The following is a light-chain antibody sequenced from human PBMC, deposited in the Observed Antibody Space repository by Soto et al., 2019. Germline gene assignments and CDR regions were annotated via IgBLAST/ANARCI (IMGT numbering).Light chain of an antibody. CDR1: QGIRTD. J-gene: IGKJ4*01. Sequence: ILMTQSPSFLSASVGDRVTITCRASQGIRTDLAWYQQKPGKAPKLLIYDASTLQSGVPSRFSGSYSGTDDSLTIVSRQPEDDSAYYCLQEFNYPRTFGGGTKVDIK. V-gene: IGKV1-6*01. CDR2: DAS. CDR3: LQEFNYPRT.